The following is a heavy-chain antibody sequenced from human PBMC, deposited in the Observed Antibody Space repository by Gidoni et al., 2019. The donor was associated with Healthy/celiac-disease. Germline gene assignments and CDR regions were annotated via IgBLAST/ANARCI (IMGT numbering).Heavy chain of an antibody. CDR3: ASEGLDSSGYYYVGAFDI. D-gene: IGHD3-22*01. Sequence: EVQLVESGGGLVQPGGSLRLSCAASGFTVSSNYMSWVRQAPGKGLEWVSVIYSGGSTYYADSVKGRFTISRHYSKNTLYLQMNSLRAEDTAVYYCASEGLDSSGYYYVGAFDIWGQGTMVTVSS. J-gene: IGHJ3*02. CDR1: GFTVSSNY. CDR2: IYSGGST. V-gene: IGHV3-53*04.